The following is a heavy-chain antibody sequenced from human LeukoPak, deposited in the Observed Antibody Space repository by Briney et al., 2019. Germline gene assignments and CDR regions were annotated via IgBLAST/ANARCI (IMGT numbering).Heavy chain of an antibody. V-gene: IGHV4-39*01. CDR1: GGSISSDSYY. CDR3: ARLRPHYSNYDLGYFDY. CDR2: IYYSGST. J-gene: IGHJ4*02. D-gene: IGHD4-11*01. Sequence: SETLSLTCTVSGGSISSDSYYWVWIRQPPGKGLEWIGSIYYSGSTYYNPSLKSRVTISVDTSKNQFSLKLSSVTAADTAVYYCARLRPHYSNYDLGYFDYWGQGTLVTVSS.